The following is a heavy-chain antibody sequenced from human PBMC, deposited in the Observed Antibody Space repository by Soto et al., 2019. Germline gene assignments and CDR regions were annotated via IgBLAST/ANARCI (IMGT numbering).Heavy chain of an antibody. Sequence: QVQLVQSGAEVKKSGASVRVSCKASGYTFSSYYIHWVRQAPGQGLEWMGIINPSGGSTRFAQKFQDRVTLTRDTSTNTVYMELRSLRSDDTAVYYCARDRCDTTSCYECDVWGQGTLVTGSS. CDR2: INPSGGST. D-gene: IGHD2-2*01. CDR3: ARDRCDTTSCYECDV. CDR1: GYTFSSYY. V-gene: IGHV1-46*01. J-gene: IGHJ4*02.